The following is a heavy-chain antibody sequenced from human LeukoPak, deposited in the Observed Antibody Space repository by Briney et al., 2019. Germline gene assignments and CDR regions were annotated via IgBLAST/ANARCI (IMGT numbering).Heavy chain of an antibody. J-gene: IGHJ5*02. CDR2: IIPIFGTA. CDR3: ARGNDFWSAPSWFDP. D-gene: IGHD3-3*01. Sequence: SVKVSCKASGGTFSSYAISWVRQAPGQGLEWVGGIIPIFGTANYAQKFQGRVTITRDTSASTAYMELSSLRSEDTAVCYCARGNDFWSAPSWFDPWGQGTLVTVSS. CDR1: GGTFSSYA. V-gene: IGHV1-69*05.